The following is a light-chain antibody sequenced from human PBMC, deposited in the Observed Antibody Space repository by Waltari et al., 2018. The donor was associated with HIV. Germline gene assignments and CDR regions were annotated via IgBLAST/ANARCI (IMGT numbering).Light chain of an antibody. Sequence: QSALTQPASVSGSPGQSVPISCTGTICDFGRYNSLPWYHQPPGHFPQVIIYEVTSRPSGVPHRFSGSRSGNTASLTISGLQAEDEAVYYCSTHTTSDTLIFGGGTKLTVL. CDR1: ICDFGRYNS. J-gene: IGLJ2*01. V-gene: IGLV2-14*03. CDR2: EVT. CDR3: STHTTSDTLI.